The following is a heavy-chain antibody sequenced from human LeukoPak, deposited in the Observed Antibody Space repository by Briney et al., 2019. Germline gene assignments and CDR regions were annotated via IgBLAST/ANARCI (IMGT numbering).Heavy chain of an antibody. Sequence: ASVKVSCKASGYTFTVYYMHWVRQAPGQGLEWMGWINPNSGGTNYAQKFQGRVTMTRDTSISTAYMELSRLRSDDTAVYYCARVVAGTEFFDYWGQGTLVTVSS. CDR2: INPNSGGT. J-gene: IGHJ4*02. CDR1: GYTFTVYY. D-gene: IGHD6-19*01. CDR3: ARVVAGTEFFDY. V-gene: IGHV1-2*02.